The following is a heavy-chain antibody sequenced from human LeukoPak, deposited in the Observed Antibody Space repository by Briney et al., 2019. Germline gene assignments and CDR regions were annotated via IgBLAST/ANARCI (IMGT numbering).Heavy chain of an antibody. CDR3: ARDNDSSGNDAFDI. Sequence: SQTLSLTCTVSGGSISSYYWSWIRQPPGKGLEWIGYIYYSGSTNYNPSLKSRVTISVDTSKNQFSLKLSSVTAADTAVYYCARDNDSSGNDAFDIWGQGTMVTVSS. D-gene: IGHD3-22*01. J-gene: IGHJ3*02. CDR1: GGSISSYY. V-gene: IGHV4-59*01. CDR2: IYYSGST.